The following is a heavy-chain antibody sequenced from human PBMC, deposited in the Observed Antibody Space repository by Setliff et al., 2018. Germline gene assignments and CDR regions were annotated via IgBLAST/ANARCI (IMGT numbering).Heavy chain of an antibody. CDR1: NFSLTSGFF. D-gene: IGHD6-19*01. CDR3: ARAISGWYSAHYYYMDV. V-gene: IGHV4-38-2*02. J-gene: IGHJ6*03. Sequence: ASETLSLTCTVSNFSLTSGFFWAWVRQPPGKGLEWIATVYHRGSTDYKPSLKSRATISVDTSKNQFSLNLNSVTAADTAVYYCARAISGWYSAHYYYMDVWGKGTTVTVSS. CDR2: VYHRGST.